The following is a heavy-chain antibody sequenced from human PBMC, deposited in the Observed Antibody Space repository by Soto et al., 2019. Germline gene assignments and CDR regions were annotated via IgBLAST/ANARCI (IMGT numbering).Heavy chain of an antibody. CDR1: GFTFSSYA. V-gene: IGHV3-30-3*01. J-gene: IGHJ5*02. D-gene: IGHD1-26*01. CDR2: ISYDGSNK. CDR3: ARDGTHPKGSGNWFDP. Sequence: GGSLRLSCAASGFTFSSYAMHWVRQAPGKGLEWVAVISYDGSNKYYADSVKGRFTISRDNSKNTLYLQMNSLRAEDTAVYYCARDGTHPKGSGNWFDPWGQGTLVTVSS.